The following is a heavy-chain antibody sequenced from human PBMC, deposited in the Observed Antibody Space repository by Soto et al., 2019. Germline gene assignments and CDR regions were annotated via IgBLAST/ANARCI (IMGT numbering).Heavy chain of an antibody. D-gene: IGHD3-10*01. Sequence: QVQLQESGPRLVKPSETLTLKCTVSGGSVSSDKYLWGWIRQPPGKGLEWVASIRYGGATSGTTFYTPPHGGRPTISLDTSADQVSLRLTSVTATDTAVYYCARHDDHRSPPLGFHIWGQGTLVTVSS. CDR2: IRYGGATSGTT. CDR1: GGSVSSDKYL. J-gene: IGHJ3*02. V-gene: IGHV4-39*01. CDR3: ARHDDHRSPPLGFHI.